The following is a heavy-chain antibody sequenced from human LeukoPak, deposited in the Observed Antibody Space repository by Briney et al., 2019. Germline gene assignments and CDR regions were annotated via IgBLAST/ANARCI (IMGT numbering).Heavy chain of an antibody. D-gene: IGHD6-6*01. CDR3: ARELWVAAHPFDP. CDR2: IYYSGST. V-gene: IGHV4-31*03. CDR1: GGSISSGGYY. J-gene: IGHJ5*02. Sequence: PSETLSLTCTVSGGSISSGGYYWSWIRQHPGKGLEWIGYIYYSGSTYYSPSLKSRVTISVDTSKNQFSLKLSSVTAADTAVYYCARELWVAAHPFDPWGQGTLVTVSS.